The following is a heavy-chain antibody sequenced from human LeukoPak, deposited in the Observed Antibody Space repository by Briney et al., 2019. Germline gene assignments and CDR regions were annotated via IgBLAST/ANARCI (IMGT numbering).Heavy chain of an antibody. D-gene: IGHD3-3*01. CDR2: IYSGGST. CDR1: GFTVSSNY. Sequence: GGSLRLSCAASGFTVSSNYMSWVRQAPGKGLEWVSVIYSGGSTYYADSVKGRFTISRDNSKNTLYLQMNSLRAEDTAVYYCARQNYDFWSGSPPSFDYWSQGTLVTVSS. J-gene: IGHJ4*02. V-gene: IGHV3-66*04. CDR3: ARQNYDFWSGSPPSFDY.